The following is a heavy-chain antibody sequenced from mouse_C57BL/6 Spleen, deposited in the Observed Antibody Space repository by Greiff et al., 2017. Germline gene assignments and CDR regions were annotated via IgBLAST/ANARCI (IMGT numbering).Heavy chain of an antibody. CDR1: GFTFSDAW. CDR2: IRNKANNHAT. D-gene: IGHD1-3*01. Sequence: EVQLVESGGGLVQPGGSMKLSCAASGFTFSDAWMDWVRQSPEKGLEWVAEIRNKANNHATYYAESVKGRFTISRDSSKSSVYLQMNSLRAEDTGIYDCTQVDSSSRAMDYWGQGTSVTVSS. CDR3: TQVDSSSRAMDY. V-gene: IGHV6-6*01. J-gene: IGHJ4*01.